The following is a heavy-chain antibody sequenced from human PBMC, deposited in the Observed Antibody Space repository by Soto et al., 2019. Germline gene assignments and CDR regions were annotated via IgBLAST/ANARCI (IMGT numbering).Heavy chain of an antibody. Sequence: SLRLSCAASGFTFSSYAMHWVRQAPGKGLEWVAVISYDGSNKYYADSVKGRFTISRDNSKNTLYLQMNSLRAEDTAVCYCARERDTAMDPLHYYYYGMDVWGQGTTVTVSS. D-gene: IGHD5-18*01. CDR1: GFTFSSYA. CDR3: ARERDTAMDPLHYYYYGMDV. J-gene: IGHJ6*02. CDR2: ISYDGSNK. V-gene: IGHV3-30-3*01.